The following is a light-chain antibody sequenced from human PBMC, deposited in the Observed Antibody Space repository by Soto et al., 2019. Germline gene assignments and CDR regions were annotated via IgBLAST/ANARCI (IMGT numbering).Light chain of an antibody. CDR3: SSYAGSNNLV. V-gene: IGLV2-8*01. Sequence: QSALTQPPSASGSPGQSVTISCTGTSSDVGGYEFVSWYQQHPGKAPKLIIYEVSKWPSGVPDRFSGSKSGNTASLSVSGLQAEDEADYYCSSYAGSNNLVFGGGTKLTVL. CDR2: EVS. CDR1: SSDVGGYEF. J-gene: IGLJ2*01.